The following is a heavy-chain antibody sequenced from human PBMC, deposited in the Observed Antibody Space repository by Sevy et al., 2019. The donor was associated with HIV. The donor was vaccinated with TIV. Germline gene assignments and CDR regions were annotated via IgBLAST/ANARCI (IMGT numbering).Heavy chain of an antibody. J-gene: IGHJ4*02. Sequence: GGSLRLSCAASGITFTNAWMTWVRQAPGKGLEWVGRIKSNTDGGTTDYAAPVKGRFTISRDDSKSTLFLQMHSLRTDDTAVYYCATKSNFWSGYQYFDYWGQGTLVTVSS. D-gene: IGHD3-3*01. V-gene: IGHV3-15*01. CDR3: ATKSNFWSGYQYFDY. CDR1: GITFTNAW. CDR2: IKSNTDGGTT.